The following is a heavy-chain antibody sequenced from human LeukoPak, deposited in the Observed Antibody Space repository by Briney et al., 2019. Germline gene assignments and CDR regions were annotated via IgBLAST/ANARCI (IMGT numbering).Heavy chain of an antibody. CDR2: IIPIFGTA. V-gene: IGHV1-69*05. Sequence: SVKVSCKASGGTFSSYAISWVRQAPGQGLEWMGGIIPIFGTANYAQKFQGRVTITTDESTSTAYMELSSLKSEDTAVYYCARGDSGYEPIWGQGTLVTVSS. D-gene: IGHD5-12*01. J-gene: IGHJ4*02. CDR1: GGTFSSYA. CDR3: ARGDSGYEPI.